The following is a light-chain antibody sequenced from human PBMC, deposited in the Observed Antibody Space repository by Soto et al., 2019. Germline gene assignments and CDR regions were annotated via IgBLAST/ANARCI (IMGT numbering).Light chain of an antibody. V-gene: IGKV1-5*01. Sequence: DIQMTQSPSTLSASIGDRVTITCRASQTINNWLAWYQQKPGKAPNLLIYPASNLETGVPSRFSGSAFGTEFTLTISSLQPDDFATYYCQPYNSYPWTFGQGTKVEIK. CDR2: PAS. J-gene: IGKJ1*01. CDR3: QPYNSYPWT. CDR1: QTINNW.